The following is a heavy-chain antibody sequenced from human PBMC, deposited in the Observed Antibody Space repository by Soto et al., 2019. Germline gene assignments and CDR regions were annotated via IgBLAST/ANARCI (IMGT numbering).Heavy chain of an antibody. J-gene: IGHJ6*02. CDR2: IVVGSGNT. CDR1: GFTFTSSA. Sequence: SVNVSCKASGFTFTSSAVQWVRQARGQRLEWIGWIVVGSGNTNYAQKFQERVTITRDMSTSTAYMELSSLRSEDTAVYYCAADGITGTAFYYYGMDVWGQGTTVTVSS. CDR3: AADGITGTAFYYYGMDV. V-gene: IGHV1-58*01. D-gene: IGHD1-20*01.